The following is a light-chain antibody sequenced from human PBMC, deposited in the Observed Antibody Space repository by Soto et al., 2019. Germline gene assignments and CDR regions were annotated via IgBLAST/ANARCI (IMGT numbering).Light chain of an antibody. CDR1: QAIRNQ. CDR2: AAS. Sequence: DIQMTQSPSSLSASVGDRVTITCRASQAIRNQLAWYQQKSGKVPKLLIYAASTLQAGVPSRLSGSGSGTDFTLTISNLQAEDVAVYYCHQYYSALFTFGQGTKLEI. J-gene: IGKJ2*01. CDR3: HQYYSALFT. V-gene: IGKV1-27*01.